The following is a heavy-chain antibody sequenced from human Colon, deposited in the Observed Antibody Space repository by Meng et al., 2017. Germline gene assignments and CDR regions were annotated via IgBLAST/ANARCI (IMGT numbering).Heavy chain of an antibody. CDR3: ARFYGSGTFEVHDY. CDR1: GGSVSSASYY. V-gene: IGHV4-61*01. Sequence: VQGQESGPGLVRPSATLSLTFHVSGGSVSSASYYWSWIRQPPGKGLEWIGLIHYSGSRNYNPSLKSRVTMSVDTSKNQVSLRLTSVTAADTAVYYCARFYGSGTFEVHDYWGQGTLVTVSS. D-gene: IGHD3-10*01. CDR2: IHYSGSR. J-gene: IGHJ4*02.